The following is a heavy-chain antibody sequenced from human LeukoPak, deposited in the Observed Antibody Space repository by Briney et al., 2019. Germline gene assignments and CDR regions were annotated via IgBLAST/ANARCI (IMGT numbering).Heavy chain of an antibody. CDR3: AKPASEGSFQYSYGYRY. V-gene: IGHV3-23*01. CDR1: GFTFSSYA. D-gene: IGHD5-18*01. Sequence: GGSLRLSCAASGFTFSSYAMSWVRQAPGKGLEWVSAISGIGGSTYYADSVKGRFTISRDNSKNTLYLQMNSLRAEDTAVYYCAKPASEGSFQYSYGYRYWGQGTLVTVSS. CDR2: ISGIGGST. J-gene: IGHJ4*02.